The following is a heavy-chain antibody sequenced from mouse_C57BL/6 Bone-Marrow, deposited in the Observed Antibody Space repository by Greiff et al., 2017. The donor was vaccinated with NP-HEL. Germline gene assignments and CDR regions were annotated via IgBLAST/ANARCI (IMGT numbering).Heavy chain of an antibody. D-gene: IGHD2-3*01. Sequence: VKLVESGPGLVQPSQSLSITCTVSGFSLTSYGVHWVRQSPGKGLEWLGVIWRGGSTDYNAAFMSRLSITKDNSKSQVFFKMNSLQADDTAIYYCAKRGKEGGYSLAYWGQGTLVTVSA. V-gene: IGHV2-5*01. CDR2: IWRGGST. CDR1: GFSLTSYG. J-gene: IGHJ3*01. CDR3: AKRGKEGGYSLAY.